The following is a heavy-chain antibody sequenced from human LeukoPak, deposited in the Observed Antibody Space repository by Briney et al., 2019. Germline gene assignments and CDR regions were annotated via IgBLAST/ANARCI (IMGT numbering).Heavy chain of an antibody. V-gene: IGHV3-33*08. Sequence: GGSLRLSCAASGFTFSSYAMYWVRQAPGKGLEWVAVIWYDGSNKYYADSVKGRFTISRDNSKNTLYLQMNSLRGEDTAVYYCARGHSELQATSYYYYGMDVWGQGTTVTVSS. D-gene: IGHD5-24*01. CDR2: IWYDGSNK. J-gene: IGHJ6*02. CDR3: ARGHSELQATSYYYYGMDV. CDR1: GFTFSSYA.